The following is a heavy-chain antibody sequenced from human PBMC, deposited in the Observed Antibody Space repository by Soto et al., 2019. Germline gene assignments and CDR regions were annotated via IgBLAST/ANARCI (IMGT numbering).Heavy chain of an antibody. Sequence: SEPLSLTCAVYGGSFSGYYWSWLRQPPGKGLEWIGEINHSVSTNYNPSLKSRVTISVDTSKNQFSLKLSSVTAADTAVYYCARGNRGVIIYYYYYGMDVWGQGTTVTVSS. V-gene: IGHV4-34*01. CDR1: GGSFSGYY. J-gene: IGHJ6*02. CDR3: ARGNRGVIIYYYYYGMDV. CDR2: INHSVST. D-gene: IGHD3-10*01.